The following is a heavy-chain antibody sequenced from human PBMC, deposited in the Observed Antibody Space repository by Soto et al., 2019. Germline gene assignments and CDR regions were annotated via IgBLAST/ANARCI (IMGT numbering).Heavy chain of an antibody. CDR3: TRDASRDSSARGWFDP. Sequence: XGSLRLSCAASGFTFRSFTMNWVRQAPGKGLEWVSTISSNSAYIYYTDALRGRFTISRDNAKNSLHLQMNSLRAEDTAVYYCTRDASRDSSARGWFDPWGPGNLVTVSS. J-gene: IGHJ5*02. D-gene: IGHD6-13*01. CDR1: GFTFRSFT. V-gene: IGHV3-21*01. CDR2: ISSNSAYI.